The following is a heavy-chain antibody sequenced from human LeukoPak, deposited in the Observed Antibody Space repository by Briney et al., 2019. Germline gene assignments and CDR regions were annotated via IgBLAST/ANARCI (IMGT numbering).Heavy chain of an antibody. J-gene: IGHJ4*02. V-gene: IGHV5-51*01. CDR3: ARQVVAAADKTGEDGYFDY. Sequence: GESLKISCKGSGYSFTSYWIGWVRQMPGKGLEWMGIIYPGDSDTRYSPSFQGQVTISADKSISTAYLQWSSLKASDTAMYYCARQVVAAADKTGEDGYFDYWGQGTLVTVSS. CDR1: GYSFTSYW. CDR2: IYPGDSDT. D-gene: IGHD6-13*01.